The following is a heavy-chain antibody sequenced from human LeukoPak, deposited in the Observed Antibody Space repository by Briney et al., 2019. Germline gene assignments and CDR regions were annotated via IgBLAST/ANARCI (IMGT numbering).Heavy chain of an antibody. V-gene: IGHV3-30*18. CDR3: AKGSSSTSFNY. CDR2: ISYDGSNK. J-gene: IGHJ4*02. CDR1: GFTFSSYG. Sequence: GGSLRLSCAASGFTFSSYGMHWVRQAPGKGLEWVAVISYDGSNKYYADSVKGRFTISRDNSKNTLYLQMNSLRAEDTAVYYCAKGSSSTSFNYWGQGTLVTVSS. D-gene: IGHD2-2*01.